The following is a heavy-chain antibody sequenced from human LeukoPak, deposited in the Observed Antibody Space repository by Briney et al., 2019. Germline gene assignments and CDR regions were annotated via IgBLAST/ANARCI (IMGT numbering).Heavy chain of an antibody. CDR3: ARPYSSGWYGAFDI. Sequence: SETLSLTCTVSGGSISSYYWSWLRQPPGKGLEWLGYIYYSGSTNYNPSLKSRVTISVDTSKNQFSLKLSSVTAADTAVYYCARPYSSGWYGAFDIWGQGTMVTVSS. J-gene: IGHJ3*02. V-gene: IGHV4-59*01. D-gene: IGHD6-19*01. CDR1: GGSISSYY. CDR2: IYYSGST.